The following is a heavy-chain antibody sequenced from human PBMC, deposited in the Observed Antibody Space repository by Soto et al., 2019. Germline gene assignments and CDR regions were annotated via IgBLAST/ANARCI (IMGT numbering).Heavy chain of an antibody. D-gene: IGHD6-13*01. CDR3: ARDRSAAAGYFDY. J-gene: IGHJ4*02. CDR1: GYTFTSYA. V-gene: IGHV1-3*01. CDR2: INAGNGNT. Sequence: QVQLVQSGAEVKKPGASVKVSCKASGYTFTSYAMHWVRQAPGQRLEWMGWINAGNGNTKYSQKFQGRVTITRDTSASKAYMELSSLRSEDTAVYYCARDRSAAAGYFDYWGQGTLVTVSS.